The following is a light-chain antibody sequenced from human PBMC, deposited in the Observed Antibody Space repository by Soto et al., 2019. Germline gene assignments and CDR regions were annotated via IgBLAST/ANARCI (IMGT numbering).Light chain of an antibody. CDR1: QSVSSN. Sequence: ERIMTQSPATLSVSPGESATLSCRASQSVSSNLAWYQQKPGQAPRLLIFGASTRATGIPDRFSGSGSGTDFTLTISRLEPEDFAVYYCQHYYTSYTTFGQGTKVDIK. J-gene: IGKJ1*01. V-gene: IGKV3D-15*01. CDR3: QHYYTSYTT. CDR2: GAS.